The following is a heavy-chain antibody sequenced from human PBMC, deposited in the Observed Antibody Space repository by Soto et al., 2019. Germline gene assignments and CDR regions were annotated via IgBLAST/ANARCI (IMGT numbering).Heavy chain of an antibody. CDR2: ISWHSGSI. Sequence: EVQLVESGGGLVQPGRSLRLSCAASGFTFDDYAMHWVLQAPGKGLEWVPGISWHSGSIGYADSVKGRFTISRDNAKNSLYLQMNSLRAEDTALYYCATATAKWELLPPYDDGMDVWGQGTTVTVSS. D-gene: IGHD1-26*01. CDR1: GFTFDDYA. CDR3: ATATAKWELLPPYDDGMDV. V-gene: IGHV3-9*01. J-gene: IGHJ6*02.